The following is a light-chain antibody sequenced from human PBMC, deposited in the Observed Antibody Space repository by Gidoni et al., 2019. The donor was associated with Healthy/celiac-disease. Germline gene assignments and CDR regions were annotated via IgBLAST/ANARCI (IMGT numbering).Light chain of an antibody. CDR1: QDISNY. CDR2: DAS. CDR3: QQYDNLPLT. Sequence: DIQMHQSPSSLSASGGDRVTITCQASQDISNYLNWYQQKPGKAPKLLIYDASNLETGDPSRFSGSGSGTDFTFTISSLQPEDIATYYWQQYDNLPLTFGGGTKVEIK. V-gene: IGKV1-33*01. J-gene: IGKJ4*01.